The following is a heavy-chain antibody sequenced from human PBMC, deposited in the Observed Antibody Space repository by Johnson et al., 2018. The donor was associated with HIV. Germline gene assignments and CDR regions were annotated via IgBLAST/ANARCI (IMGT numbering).Heavy chain of an antibody. CDR3: ARERSGWYGDAFDI. Sequence: VQLVESGGGLVQPGGSLRFSCAVSGFTFSSYAMSWVRQAPGKGLEWVSFIYSDGSTYYADSVKGRFTISRDNAKNSLYLQMNSLRAEDTAVYYCARERSGWYGDAFDIWGQGTMVTVSS. V-gene: IGHV3-23*03. D-gene: IGHD6-19*01. CDR2: IYSDGST. J-gene: IGHJ3*02. CDR1: GFTFSSYA.